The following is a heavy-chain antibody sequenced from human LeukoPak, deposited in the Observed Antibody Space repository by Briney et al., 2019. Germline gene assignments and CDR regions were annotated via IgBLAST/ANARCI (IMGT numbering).Heavy chain of an antibody. CDR3: ARVPGWITMVRGVIGLVDY. D-gene: IGHD3-10*01. CDR1: GFTFSSYG. Sequence: TGGSLRLSCAASGFTFSSYGMHWVRQAPGKGLEWVAVIWYDGSNKYYADSVKGRFTISRDNSKNTLYLQMNSLRAEDTAVYYCARVPGWITMVRGVIGLVDYWGQGTLATVSS. J-gene: IGHJ4*02. V-gene: IGHV3-33*01. CDR2: IWYDGSNK.